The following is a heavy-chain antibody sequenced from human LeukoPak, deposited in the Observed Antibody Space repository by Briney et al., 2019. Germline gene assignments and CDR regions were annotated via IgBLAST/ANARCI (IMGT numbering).Heavy chain of an antibody. CDR2: ISSSSSTI. D-gene: IGHD1-26*01. CDR1: GFTFSSYS. V-gene: IGHV3-48*02. Sequence: PGGSLRLSCAASGFTFSSYSMNWVRQAPGKGLEWVSYISSSSSTIYYADSVKGRFTISRDNAKNSLYLQMNSLRDEDTAVYYCARDGATGKVYYYYGMDVWGQGTTVTVSS. CDR3: ARDGATGKVYYYYGMDV. J-gene: IGHJ6*02.